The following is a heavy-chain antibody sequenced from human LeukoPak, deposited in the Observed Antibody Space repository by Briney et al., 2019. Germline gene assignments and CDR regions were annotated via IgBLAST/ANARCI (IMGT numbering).Heavy chain of an antibody. CDR1: GFTFSSYA. Sequence: GGSLRLSCAASGFTFSSYAMSWVRQAPGKGLEWVSAISGSGGRTYYADSVKGRFTISRDNSKNTLYLQMNSLRAEDTAVYYCAKLGVRGVSSYFDYWGQGTLVSVSS. CDR3: AKLGVRGVSSYFDY. CDR2: ISGSGGRT. V-gene: IGHV3-23*01. J-gene: IGHJ4*02. D-gene: IGHD3-10*01.